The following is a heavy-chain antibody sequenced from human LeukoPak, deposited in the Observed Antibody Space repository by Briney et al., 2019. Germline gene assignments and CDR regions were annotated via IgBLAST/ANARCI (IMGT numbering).Heavy chain of an antibody. Sequence: GASVKVSCKASGYTFTSYGISWVRQAPGQGLEWMGGIIPIFGTANYAQKFQGRVTITADESTSTAYMELSSLRSEDTAVYYCARDSSGYPDYWGQGTLVTVSS. CDR3: ARDSSGYPDY. D-gene: IGHD3-22*01. J-gene: IGHJ4*02. CDR1: GYTFTSYG. CDR2: IIPIFGTA. V-gene: IGHV1-69*13.